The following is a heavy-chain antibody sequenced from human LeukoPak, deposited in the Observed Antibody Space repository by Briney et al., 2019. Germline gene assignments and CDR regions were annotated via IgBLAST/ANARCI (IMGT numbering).Heavy chain of an antibody. CDR3: ARVISSVSRVVDY. CDR2: ISSSGFTI. CDR1: GFTFSSYS. D-gene: IGHD3-22*01. Sequence: PGGSLRLSCAASGFTFSSYSMNWVRQAPGKGLEWVSYISSSGFTIYYADSVKGRFTISRDNAKNSLYLQMNSLRADDTAMYYCARVISSVSRVVDYWGQGTLVTVSS. J-gene: IGHJ4*02. V-gene: IGHV3-48*01.